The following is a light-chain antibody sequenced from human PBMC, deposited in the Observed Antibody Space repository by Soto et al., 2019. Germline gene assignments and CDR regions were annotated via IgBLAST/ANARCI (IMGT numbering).Light chain of an antibody. V-gene: IGKV1-39*01. J-gene: IGKJ1*01. CDR3: QHTFSVPPWT. CDR1: QNIDMY. Sequence: DIQMTQSPSSLSASVGDTVTITCRASQNIDMYLNWYQQRPGKAPKVLISGASNLQSGVPSRFSGSGSGTDFTLTIHSLQPEDFATYSCQHTFSVPPWTFGQGTKVDIK. CDR2: GAS.